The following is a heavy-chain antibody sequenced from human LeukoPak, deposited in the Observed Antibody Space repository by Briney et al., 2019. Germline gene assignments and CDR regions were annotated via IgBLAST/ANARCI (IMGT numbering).Heavy chain of an antibody. D-gene: IGHD5-18*01. CDR1: GFTFSSYA. CDR2: ISGSGGST. J-gene: IGHJ4*02. Sequence: GGSLRPSCAASGFTFSSYAMSWVRQAPGKGLEWVSAISGSGGSTYYADSVKGRFTISGDNSKNTLYLQMNSLRAEDTAAYYCARDTAMVRRRGDYWGQGTLVTVSS. V-gene: IGHV3-23*01. CDR3: ARDTAMVRRRGDY.